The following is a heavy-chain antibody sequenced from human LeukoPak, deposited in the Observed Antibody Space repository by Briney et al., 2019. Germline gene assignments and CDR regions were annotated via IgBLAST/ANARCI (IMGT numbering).Heavy chain of an antibody. CDR3: ARALEWLLFDFDY. Sequence: GGSLRLSCAASGFTFSDYYMSWIRQAPGKGLEWVSYISSSGSTIYYADSVKGRFTISRDNAKNSLYLQMNSLRAEDTAVYYCARALEWLLFDFDYWGQGTLVTVSS. D-gene: IGHD3-3*01. CDR1: GFTFSDYY. V-gene: IGHV3-11*01. J-gene: IGHJ4*02. CDR2: ISSSGSTI.